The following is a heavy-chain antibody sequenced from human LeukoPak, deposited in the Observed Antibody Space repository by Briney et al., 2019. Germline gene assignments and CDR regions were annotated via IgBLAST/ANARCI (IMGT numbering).Heavy chain of an antibody. CDR3: AKDFDSSGYYAFDY. CDR2: ISGSGGST. Sequence: GGSLRLSCAASGFTFSSYGMSWVRQAPGKGLEWVSAISGSGGSTYSADSVKGRFTISRDNSKNTLYLQMNSLRAEDTAVYYCAKDFDSSGYYAFDYWGQGTLVTVFS. V-gene: IGHV3-23*01. J-gene: IGHJ4*02. D-gene: IGHD3-22*01. CDR1: GFTFSSYG.